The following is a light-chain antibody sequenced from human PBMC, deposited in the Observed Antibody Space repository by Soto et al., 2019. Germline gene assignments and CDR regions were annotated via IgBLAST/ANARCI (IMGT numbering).Light chain of an antibody. J-gene: IGKJ4*01. CDR3: QQYRRA. CDR2: GAS. CDR1: QSVSSSY. Sequence: EIVLTQSPRTLSLSPGETATLSCRASQSVSSSYLAWYQQKPGQAPRLLIYGASSRATGIPDRFSGSGSGTDFTLTISTLEPEDFAVYYWQQYRRAFGGGTKVDIK. V-gene: IGKV3-20*01.